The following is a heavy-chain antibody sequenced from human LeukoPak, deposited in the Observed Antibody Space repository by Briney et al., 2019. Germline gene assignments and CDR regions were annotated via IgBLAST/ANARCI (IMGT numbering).Heavy chain of an antibody. Sequence: GGSLRLSCAASGFTFSSYAMTWVRQAPGKGLEWVSAISGSGDSTHYADSVKGRLTISRDNSKDTLYLQMNSLRAEDTAVYYCTREYGSQSYYYDYWGQGTLVTVSS. D-gene: IGHD3-10*01. V-gene: IGHV3-23*01. CDR2: ISGSGDST. J-gene: IGHJ4*02. CDR1: GFTFSSYA. CDR3: TREYGSQSYYYDY.